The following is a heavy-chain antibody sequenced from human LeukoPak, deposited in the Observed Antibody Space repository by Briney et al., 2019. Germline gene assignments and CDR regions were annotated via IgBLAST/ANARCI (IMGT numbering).Heavy chain of an antibody. Sequence: ASVKVSCKASGYIFTSLDINWVRQAPGQGLEWMGWMNPNNGKTAYAQKFQGRVTITRNTVITTAYMELSSLRSDDTAVYYCARGHVSGGGLYYFNSWGQGTLVTVSS. CDR3: ARGHVSGGGLYYFNS. CDR2: MNPNNGKT. J-gene: IGHJ4*02. V-gene: IGHV1-8*03. CDR1: GYIFTSLD. D-gene: IGHD2-8*02.